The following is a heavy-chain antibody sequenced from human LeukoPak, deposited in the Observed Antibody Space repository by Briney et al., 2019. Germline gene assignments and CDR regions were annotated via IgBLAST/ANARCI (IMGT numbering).Heavy chain of an antibody. CDR2: ISSSSSYI. CDR3: ARDRLGTAVAGTENDY. V-gene: IGHV3-21*01. CDR1: GFTFSSYS. D-gene: IGHD6-19*01. J-gene: IGHJ4*02. Sequence: GGSLRLSCAASGFTFSSYSMNWVRQAPGKGLEWVSSISSSSSYIYYADSVKGRFTISRDNAKNSLYLQMNSLRAEDTAVYYCARDRLGTAVAGTENDYWGQGTLVTVSS.